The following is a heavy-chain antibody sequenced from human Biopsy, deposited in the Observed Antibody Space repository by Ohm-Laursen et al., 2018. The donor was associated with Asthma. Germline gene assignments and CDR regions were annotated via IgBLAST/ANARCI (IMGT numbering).Heavy chain of an antibody. CDR2: ISSDGHNK. CDR1: GFVFSQSG. D-gene: IGHD4-23*01. Sequence: SLRLSCAASGFVFSQSGMHWVRQAPGKGLEWVALISSDGHNKYYNDSVKGRFTISRDNSKLRLYLEINSLRVEDSAVYYCARESGQDSGGTGAFDRWGQGIMVAVSS. V-gene: IGHV3-30*03. J-gene: IGHJ3*02. CDR3: ARESGQDSGGTGAFDR.